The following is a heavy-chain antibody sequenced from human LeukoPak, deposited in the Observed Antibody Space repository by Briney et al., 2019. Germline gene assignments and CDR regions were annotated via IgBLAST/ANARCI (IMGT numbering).Heavy chain of an antibody. CDR2: IKQDGSEK. CDR3: ARVTVWDYDFWSGYSYPDY. V-gene: IGHV3-7*01. CDR1: GFTFSSYW. J-gene: IGHJ4*02. D-gene: IGHD3-3*01. Sequence: GGSLRLSCAASGFTFSSYWMSWVRQAPGKGLEWVANIKQDGSEKYYVDSVKGRFTISRDNAKNSLYLQMNSLRADDTAVYYCARVTVWDYDFWSGYSYPDYWGQGTLVTVSS.